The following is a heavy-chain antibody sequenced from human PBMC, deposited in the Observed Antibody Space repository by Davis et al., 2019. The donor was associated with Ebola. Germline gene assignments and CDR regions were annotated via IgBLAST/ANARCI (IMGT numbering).Heavy chain of an antibody. CDR2: IWYDGSNK. CDR1: GFTFSSYG. CDR3: ARAHDYGDDYGMDV. V-gene: IGHV3-33*01. Sequence: PGGSLRLSCAASGFTFSSYGMHWVRQAPGKGLEWVAVIWYDGSNKYYADSVKGRFTISRDNSKNTLYLQMNSLRAEDTAVYYCARAHDYGDDYGMDVWGQGTTVTVSS. D-gene: IGHD4-17*01. J-gene: IGHJ6*02.